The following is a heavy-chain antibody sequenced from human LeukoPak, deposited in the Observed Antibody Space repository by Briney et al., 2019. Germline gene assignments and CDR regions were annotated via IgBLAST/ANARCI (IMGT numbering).Heavy chain of an antibody. J-gene: IGHJ3*01. CDR2: INTDGSST. CDR3: AKGWSGYFRSPFDL. Sequence: GRSLRLSCTASGFNFGDYAINWVRQAPGKGLVWVSRINTDGSSTSYADSVKGRFTISRGNSKNTLYLQMNNLRAEDTAVYYCAKGWSGYFRSPFDLWGQGTMVTVSS. CDR1: GFNFGDYA. V-gene: IGHV3-74*01. D-gene: IGHD3-3*01.